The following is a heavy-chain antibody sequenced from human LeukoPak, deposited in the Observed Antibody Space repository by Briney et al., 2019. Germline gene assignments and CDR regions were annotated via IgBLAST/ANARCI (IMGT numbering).Heavy chain of an antibody. CDR1: GGSISSSGYC. CDR3: AREGVSVTNFEY. J-gene: IGHJ4*02. D-gene: IGHD5/OR15-5a*01. Sequence: SETLSLTCTVSGGSISSSGYCWGWIRQPPGKGLEWIGSIDYSGSTNYNPSLKTRVTISVDTSKNQFSLKLRSVTAADTAVYYCAREGVSVTNFEYWSQGTLVTVSS. CDR2: IDYSGST. V-gene: IGHV4-39*07.